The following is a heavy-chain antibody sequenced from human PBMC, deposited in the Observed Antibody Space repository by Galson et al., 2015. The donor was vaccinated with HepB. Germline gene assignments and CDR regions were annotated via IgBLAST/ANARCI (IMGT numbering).Heavy chain of an antibody. CDR2: TYYRSKWYN. CDR1: GDSVSSNSAA. Sequence: CAISGDSVSSNSAAWNWIRQSPSRGLEWPGRTYYRSKWYNDYAVSVKSRITINPDTSKNQFSLQLNSVTPEDTAVYYCARAPYYYDSSLYYYGMDVWGQGTTVTVSS. J-gene: IGHJ6*02. D-gene: IGHD3-22*01. V-gene: IGHV6-1*01. CDR3: ARAPYYYDSSLYYYGMDV.